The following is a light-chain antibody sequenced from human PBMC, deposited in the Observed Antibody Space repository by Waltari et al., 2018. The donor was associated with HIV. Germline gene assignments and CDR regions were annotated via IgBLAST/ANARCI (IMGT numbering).Light chain of an antibody. Sequence: DIQLPQSPSFLSASVGDRLTITCRASQGNSSYLAGYQQKPGKAPKLLIYAASTLQSGGASRCSGSGAGTEFTLTISSLQAEDFATDYCQQLNSFPRTFGGGTKVETK. J-gene: IGKJ4*01. CDR2: AAS. CDR1: QGNSSY. CDR3: QQLNSFPRT. V-gene: IGKV1-9*01.